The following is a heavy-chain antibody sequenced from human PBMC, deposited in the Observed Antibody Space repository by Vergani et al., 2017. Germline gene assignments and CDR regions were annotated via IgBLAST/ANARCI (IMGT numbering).Heavy chain of an antibody. CDR2: IDHTGRP. CDR1: GGSFTSYH. D-gene: IGHD4-11*01. J-gene: IGHJ6*03. V-gene: IGHV4-34*01. CDR3: ARVNTETNGHLYYYYYMDV. Sequence: QVQLQQWGGGLLKPSETLSLTCVVNGGSFTSYHWTWIRQSPGGGLEWVGDIDHTGRPDYNPSLKSRLTMSVDKSRNKFSLTLNSVTATDTAIYFCARVNTETNGHLYYYYYMDVWGQGTAVTVS.